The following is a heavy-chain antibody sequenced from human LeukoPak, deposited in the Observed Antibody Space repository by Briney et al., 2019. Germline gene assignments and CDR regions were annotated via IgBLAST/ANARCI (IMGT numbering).Heavy chain of an antibody. D-gene: IGHD1-26*01. CDR2: IFPSGGEI. Sequence: GGSLRLSCAASGFTFSTFAMIWVRQPPGKGLEWVSSIFPSGGEIHYADSVRGRFTISRDNSKSTLSLQMNSLRAEDTAVYYCVREESESYPFDSWGQGTLVIVSS. J-gene: IGHJ4*02. CDR1: GFTFSTFA. V-gene: IGHV3-23*01. CDR3: VREESESYPFDS.